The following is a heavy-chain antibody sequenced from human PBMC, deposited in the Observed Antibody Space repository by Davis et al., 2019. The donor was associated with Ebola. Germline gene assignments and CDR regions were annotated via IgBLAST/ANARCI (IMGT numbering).Heavy chain of an antibody. V-gene: IGHV3-48*02. Sequence: GDSLKIACAASGFTLSANSMDWVRQAPGKGLEWVSYISSSTSGTTTVYYADSVKGRFTVSKDDARNSLSLQMNSLRDDDTAIYYCAREGIITSGLDVWGQGTTVTVSS. D-gene: IGHD1-14*01. CDR2: ISSSTSGTTTV. CDR3: AREGIITSGLDV. CDR1: GFTLSANS. J-gene: IGHJ6*02.